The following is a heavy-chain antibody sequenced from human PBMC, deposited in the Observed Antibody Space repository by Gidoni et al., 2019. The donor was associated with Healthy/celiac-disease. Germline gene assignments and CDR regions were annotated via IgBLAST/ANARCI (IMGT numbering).Heavy chain of an antibody. D-gene: IGHD6-19*01. J-gene: IGHJ2*01. CDR2: MSAYNGNT. Sequence: QVQLVQSGAEVKKPGASVKVSCKASGYNFTSYGISCVRQAPGQGLEWMRWMSAYNGNTNYAQKLQGRVTMTTDTSTSTAYMELRSLRSDDTAVDDCARDQRTDGSGYFDLWGRGTLVTVSS. CDR1: GYNFTSYG. V-gene: IGHV1-18*01. CDR3: ARDQRTDGSGYFDL.